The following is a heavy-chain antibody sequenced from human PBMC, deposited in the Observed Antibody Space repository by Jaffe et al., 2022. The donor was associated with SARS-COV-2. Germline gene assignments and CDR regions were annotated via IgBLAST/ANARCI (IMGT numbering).Heavy chain of an antibody. Sequence: QLQLQESGPGLVTPSETLSLTCTVSGGSISSNTYYWGWIRQPPGKGLEWIGTIYYTGSTYYNPSLKSRVTISVDTSKNQFSLKLRSVTAADTAVYYCARIGNMASGSYYRPHQGNFDYWGQGTLVTVSS. V-gene: IGHV4-39*01. CDR3: ARIGNMASGSYYRPHQGNFDY. CDR2: IYYTGST. J-gene: IGHJ4*02. D-gene: IGHD1-26*01. CDR1: GGSISSNTYY.